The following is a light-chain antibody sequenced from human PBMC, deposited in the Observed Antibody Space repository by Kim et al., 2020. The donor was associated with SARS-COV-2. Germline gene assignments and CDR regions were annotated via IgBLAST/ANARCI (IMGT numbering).Light chain of an antibody. V-gene: IGKV3-20*01. Sequence: EIVLTQSPGTLSLSPGESATLSCRASQSVSSSYLTWYQQKPGQAPRLLIYGASSRATGIPDRFSGSGSGTDFTLTISRLEPEDFAVYYCQRYGSSPKYAFGQGTKVEL. CDR1: QSVSSSY. CDR3: QRYGSSPKYA. J-gene: IGKJ2*01. CDR2: GAS.